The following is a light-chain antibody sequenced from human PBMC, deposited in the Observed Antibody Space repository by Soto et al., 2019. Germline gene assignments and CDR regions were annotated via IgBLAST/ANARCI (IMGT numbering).Light chain of an antibody. CDR3: QSYDSLSTSGV. V-gene: IGLV1-40*01. CDR2: GNN. CDR1: SSNIGAGYD. Sequence: QSVLTQPPSVSGAPGQRVTISCTGSSSNIGAGYDVHWYQQLPGTAPKLLIYGNNNRPSGVPDRFSGSKSGTSASLAIAGLQAEDEADYYCQSYDSLSTSGVFGTGTKVTVL. J-gene: IGLJ1*01.